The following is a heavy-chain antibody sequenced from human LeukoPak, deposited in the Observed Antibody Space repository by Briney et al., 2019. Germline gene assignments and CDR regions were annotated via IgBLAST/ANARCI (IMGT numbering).Heavy chain of an antibody. J-gene: IGHJ5*02. CDR1: GYSISSGYY. CDR3: ARGDVHIVVVTAIPAWFDP. V-gene: IGHV4-38-2*02. CDR2: IYHSGST. D-gene: IGHD2-21*02. Sequence: KTSETLSLTCTVSGYSISSGYYWGWIRQPPGKWLEWIGSIYHSGSTYYNPSLKSRVTISVDTSKNQFSLKLSSVTAADTAVYYCARGDVHIVVVTAIPAWFDPWGQGTLVTVSS.